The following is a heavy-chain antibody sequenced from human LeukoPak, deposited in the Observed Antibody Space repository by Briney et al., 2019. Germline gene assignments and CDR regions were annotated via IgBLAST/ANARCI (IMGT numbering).Heavy chain of an antibody. J-gene: IGHJ6*02. CDR1: GYTFTSYY. D-gene: IGHD6-19*01. Sequence: ASVKVSCKASGYTFTSYYMHWVRQAPGQGLEWMGIINPSGGSTSYAQKFQGRVTMTRDTSTSTVYMELSSLRSEDTAVYYCARDLAVAGTLDYYYYGMDVWGQGTTVTVSS. V-gene: IGHV1-46*01. CDR2: INPSGGST. CDR3: ARDLAVAGTLDYYYYGMDV.